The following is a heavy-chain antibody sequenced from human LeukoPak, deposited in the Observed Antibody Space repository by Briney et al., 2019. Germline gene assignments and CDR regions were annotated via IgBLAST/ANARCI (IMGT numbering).Heavy chain of an antibody. CDR1: GGSICSGDYY. D-gene: IGHD1-14*01. Sequence: SETLSLTCTVSGGSICSGDYYWSWIRQPPGKGLEWIGYIYYSGSTYYNPSLKSRVTISVDTSKNQFSLKLSSVTAADTAVYYCARVSRDFEPENAFDIWGQGTMVTVSS. J-gene: IGHJ3*02. CDR3: ARVSRDFEPENAFDI. V-gene: IGHV4-30-4*08. CDR2: IYYSGST.